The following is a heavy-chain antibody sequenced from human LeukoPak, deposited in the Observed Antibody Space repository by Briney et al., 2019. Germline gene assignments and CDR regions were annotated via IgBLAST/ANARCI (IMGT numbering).Heavy chain of an antibody. CDR3: ASHRDPGDY. CDR2: ISRSRSSI. Sequence: GGSLRLSCAASGFTFSDYSMNWVRQAPGKGLEWVSSISRSRSSIYYADSVKGRFTISRDNAKNTLHLQMNSLRAEDTAIYYCASHRDPGDYWGQGTLVTVSS. V-gene: IGHV3-21*01. J-gene: IGHJ4*02. CDR1: GFTFSDYS. D-gene: IGHD5-24*01.